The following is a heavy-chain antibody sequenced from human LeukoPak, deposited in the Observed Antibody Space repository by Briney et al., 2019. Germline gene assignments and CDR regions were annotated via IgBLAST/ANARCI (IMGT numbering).Heavy chain of an antibody. V-gene: IGHV3-21*01. J-gene: IGHJ4*02. CDR2: ISSSSSYI. D-gene: IGHD3-22*01. CDR3: ARDLESGYYYEGDTTHTNY. CDR1: GFTFSSYS. Sequence: GGSLRLSWAASGFTFSSYSMNWVRQAPGKGLEWVSSISSSSSYIYYADSVKGRFTISRDNAKNSLYLQMNSLRAEDTAVYYCARDLESGYYYEGDTTHTNYWGQGTLVTVSS.